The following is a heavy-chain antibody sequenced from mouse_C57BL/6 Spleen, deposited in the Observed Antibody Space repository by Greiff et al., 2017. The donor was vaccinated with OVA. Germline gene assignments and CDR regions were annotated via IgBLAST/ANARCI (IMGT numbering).Heavy chain of an antibody. CDR2: IYPGDGDT. CDR3: ARLLGFDD. D-gene: IGHD4-1*01. J-gene: IGHJ2*01. Sequence: VQLQQSGPELVKPGASVKISCKASGYAFSSSWMNWVKQRPGKGLEWIGRIYPGDGDTNYNGKFKGKATLTADKSSSTAYMQLSSLTSEDSAVYFCARLLGFDDWGQGTTLTVSS. CDR1: GYAFSSSW. V-gene: IGHV1-82*01.